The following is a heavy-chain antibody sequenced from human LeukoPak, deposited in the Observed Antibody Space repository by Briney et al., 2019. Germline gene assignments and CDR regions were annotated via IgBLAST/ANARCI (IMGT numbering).Heavy chain of an antibody. CDR2: ISGSGGST. CDR1: GFTFSSYS. D-gene: IGHD4-17*01. V-gene: IGHV3-23*01. CDR3: AKWADYGDFNWFDP. Sequence: GGSLRLSCAASGFTFSSYSMNWVRQAPGKGLEWVSAISGSGGSTYYADSVKGRFTISRDNSKNTLYLQMNSLRAEDTAVYYCAKWADYGDFNWFDPWGQGTLVTVSS. J-gene: IGHJ5*02.